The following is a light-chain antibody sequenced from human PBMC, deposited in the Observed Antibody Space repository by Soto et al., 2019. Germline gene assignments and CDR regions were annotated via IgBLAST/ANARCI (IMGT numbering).Light chain of an antibody. CDR1: QYINNY. CDR3: QQSYSTPPYT. Sequence: DIQMTQSPSSLSTSVGARVTITCRASQYINNYLNWYQQKPGNAPKLLIFAAYNLQSGVPSRFSGRGSGTDFTLNISSLQPEDFAPYDCQQSYSTPPYTFGQGTKLDMK. CDR2: AAY. J-gene: IGKJ2*01. V-gene: IGKV1-39*01.